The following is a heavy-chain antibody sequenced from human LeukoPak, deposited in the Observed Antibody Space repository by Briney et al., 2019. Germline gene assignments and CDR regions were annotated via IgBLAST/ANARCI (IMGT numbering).Heavy chain of an antibody. D-gene: IGHD6-13*01. CDR1: GFTFDDYA. CDR2: ISWNSGSI. Sequence: GRSLRLSCAASGFTFDDYAMHWVRQAPGKGLEWVSGISWNSGSIGYADSVKGRFTISRDNAKNSLYLQMNSLRAEDTALYYCAKIAAAGNDYYFGMDVWGQGTTVTV. CDR3: AKIAAAGNDYYFGMDV. J-gene: IGHJ6*02. V-gene: IGHV3-9*01.